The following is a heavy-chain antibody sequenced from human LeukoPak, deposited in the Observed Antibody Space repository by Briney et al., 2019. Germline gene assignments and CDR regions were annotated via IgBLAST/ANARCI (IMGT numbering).Heavy chain of an antibody. CDR2: IYSGGST. CDR1: GFTVSSNY. V-gene: IGHV3-53*01. Sequence: GGSLRLSCAASGFTVSSNYMSWVRQAPGKGLEWVSVIYSGGSTYYADSVKGRFTISRDNSKNTLYLQMNSLRAEDTAVYYCARDDSSGCLAYWGQGALVTVSS. J-gene: IGHJ4*02. D-gene: IGHD6-19*01. CDR3: ARDDSSGCLAY.